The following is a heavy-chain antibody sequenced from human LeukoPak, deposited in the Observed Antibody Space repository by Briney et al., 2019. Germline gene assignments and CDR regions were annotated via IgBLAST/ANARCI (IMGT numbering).Heavy chain of an antibody. CDR1: GFTFSYSW. D-gene: IGHD3-10*01. Sequence: GGSLRLSCAASGFTFSYSWMSWVRQAPEGGLEGVANIKADGSQKDYVDSMKGRFTVSSDNAKNSVYLEMKSLRVEDTAIYYCARFTRSASYEVYWGQGTLVTVSS. J-gene: IGHJ4*02. CDR3: ARFTRSASYEVY. V-gene: IGHV3-7*01. CDR2: IKADGSQK.